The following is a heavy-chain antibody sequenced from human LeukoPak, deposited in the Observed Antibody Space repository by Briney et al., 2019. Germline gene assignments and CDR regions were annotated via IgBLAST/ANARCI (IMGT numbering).Heavy chain of an antibody. V-gene: IGHV3-30*19. D-gene: IGHD2-2*01. CDR1: GFTFSSYG. Sequence: GRSLRLSCAASGFTFSSYGMHWVRQAPGKGLEWVAVIWYDGSNKYYADSVKGRFTISRDNSKNTLYLQMNSLRAEDTAVYYCAGGYCSSTSCSSQAYGMDVWGKGTTVTVSS. CDR3: AGGYCSSTSCSSQAYGMDV. CDR2: IWYDGSNK. J-gene: IGHJ6*04.